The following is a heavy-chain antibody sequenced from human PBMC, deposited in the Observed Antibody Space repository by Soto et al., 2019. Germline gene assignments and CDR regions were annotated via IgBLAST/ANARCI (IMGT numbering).Heavy chain of an antibody. CDR3: AKSPFAVAEGCSLYYFYY. CDR1: GFTFDDYA. CDR2: ISWNSRSV. J-gene: IGHJ4*02. V-gene: IGHV3-9*01. Sequence: EVQLVESGGGLVQPGRSLRLSCAASGFTFDDYAMHWVRQAPGKGLEWVSGISWNSRSVGYADSVKGRFTISRDNAKNSLYLQMNSLGAEDTALYYCAKSPFAVAEGCSLYYFYYWGQGTLVTVFS. D-gene: IGHD6-19*01.